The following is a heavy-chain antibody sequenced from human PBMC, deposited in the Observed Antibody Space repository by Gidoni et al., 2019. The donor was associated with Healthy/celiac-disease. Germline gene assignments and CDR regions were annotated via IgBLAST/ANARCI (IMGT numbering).Heavy chain of an antibody. CDR1: GFTFSSYA. V-gene: IGHV3-23*01. CDR2: ISGSGGST. CDR3: AKDPGIAVAGGEDY. D-gene: IGHD6-19*01. Sequence: EVQLLESGGGLVQPGGSLRLSCAASGFTFSSYAMSWVRQGPGKGLAWVSAISGSGGSTYYADSVKGRFTISRDNSKNTLYLQMNSLRAEDTAVYYCAKDPGIAVAGGEDYWGQGTLVTVSS. J-gene: IGHJ4*02.